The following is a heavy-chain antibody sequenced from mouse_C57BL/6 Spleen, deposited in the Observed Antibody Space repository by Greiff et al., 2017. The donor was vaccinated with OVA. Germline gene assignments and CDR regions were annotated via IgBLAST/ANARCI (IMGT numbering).Heavy chain of an antibody. V-gene: IGHV1-50*01. CDR3: ARKKIYYDYVFDY. CDR1: GYTFTSYW. Sequence: QVQLQQPGAELVKPGASVKLSCKASGYTFTSYWMQWVKQRPGQGLEWIGEIDPSDSYTNYNQKFKGKATLTVDTSSSTAYMQLSSLTSEDSAVYYCARKKIYYDYVFDYWGQGTTLTVSS. J-gene: IGHJ2*01. D-gene: IGHD2-4*01. CDR2: IDPSDSYT.